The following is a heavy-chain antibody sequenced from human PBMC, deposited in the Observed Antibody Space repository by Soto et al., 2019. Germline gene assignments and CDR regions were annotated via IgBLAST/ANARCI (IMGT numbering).Heavy chain of an antibody. D-gene: IGHD3-9*01. V-gene: IGHV1-69*06. CDR1: GGTFGSYA. CDR2: IIPIFGTA. CDR3: AREPIPLRYFDWANWFDP. Sequence: EASVKVSCKASGGTFGSYAISWVRQAPGQGLEWMGGIIPIFGTANYAQKFQGRVTITADKSTSTAYMELSSLRSEDTAVYYCAREPIPLRYFDWANWFDPWGQGTLVTVSS. J-gene: IGHJ5*02.